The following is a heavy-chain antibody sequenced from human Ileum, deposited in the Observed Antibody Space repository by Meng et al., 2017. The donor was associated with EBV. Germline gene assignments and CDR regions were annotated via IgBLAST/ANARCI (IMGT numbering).Heavy chain of an antibody. CDR3: ARVGQWLPIDY. J-gene: IGHJ4*02. D-gene: IGHD6-19*01. Sequence: QLPWSGPGRVRPLGTPSLTFSVSGGSISSSNWWSWVRQPPGKGLEWIGEIYHSGSTNYNPSLKSRVTISVDKSKNQFSLNLSSVTAADTAVYYCARVGQWLPIDYWGQGTLVTVSS. CDR2: IYHSGST. V-gene: IGHV4-4*02. CDR1: GGSISSSNW.